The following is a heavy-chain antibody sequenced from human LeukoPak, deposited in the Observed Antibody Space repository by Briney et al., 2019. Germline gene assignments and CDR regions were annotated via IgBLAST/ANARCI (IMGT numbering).Heavy chain of an antibody. CDR2: IYYSGST. J-gene: IGHJ4*02. V-gene: IGHV4-59*01. CDR1: GGSISSYY. CDR3: ARPPGAVAGPPYFDY. Sequence: PSETLSLTCTVSGGSISSYYWSWIRQPPGKGLEWIGYIYYSGSTNYNPSLKSRVTISVDTSKNQFSLKLSPVTAADAAVYYCARPPGAVAGPPYFDYWGQGTLVTVSS. D-gene: IGHD6-19*01.